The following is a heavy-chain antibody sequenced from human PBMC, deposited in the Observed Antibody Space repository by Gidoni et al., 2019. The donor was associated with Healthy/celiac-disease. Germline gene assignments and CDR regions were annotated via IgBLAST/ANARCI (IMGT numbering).Heavy chain of an antibody. CDR1: GGFFSGYS. V-gene: IGHV4-34*01. J-gene: IGHJ4*02. Sequence: QVQLQQWGAGLLKPSETLSLTCAVYGGFFSGYSWSWLRQTQGKGLEWIGEINHSGSTNYNPSLKSRVTIAVDTSKNQFSLKLSSVTAADTAVYYCARGHGCSSTSCYTDRSYYFEYWGQGTLVTVSS. CDR2: INHSGST. D-gene: IGHD2-2*02. CDR3: ARGHGCSSTSCYTDRSYYFEY.